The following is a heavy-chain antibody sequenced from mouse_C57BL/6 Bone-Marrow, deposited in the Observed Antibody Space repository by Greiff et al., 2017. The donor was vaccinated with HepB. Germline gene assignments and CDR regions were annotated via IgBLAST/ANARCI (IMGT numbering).Heavy chain of an antibody. Sequence: QVQLQQSGPELVKPGASVKISCKASGYAFSSSWMNWVKQRPGKGLEWIGRIYPGDGDTNYNGKFKGKATLTADKSSSTAYMQLSSLTSEDSAVYFGATHYYGSSPWYFDVWGTGTTVTVSS. CDR1: GYAFSSSW. V-gene: IGHV1-82*01. J-gene: IGHJ1*03. D-gene: IGHD1-1*01. CDR3: ATHYYGSSPWYFDV. CDR2: IYPGDGDT.